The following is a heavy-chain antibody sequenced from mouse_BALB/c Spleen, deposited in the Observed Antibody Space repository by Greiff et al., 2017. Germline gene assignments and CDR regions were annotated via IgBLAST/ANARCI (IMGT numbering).Heavy chain of an antibody. Sequence: DVKLQESGPGLVKPSQSLSLTCTVTGYSITSDYAWNWIRQFPGNKLEWMGYISYSGSTSYNPSLKSRISITRDTSKNQFFLQLNSVTTEDTATYYCASSAGYFDVWGAGTTVTVSS. V-gene: IGHV3-2*02. J-gene: IGHJ1*01. CDR2: ISYSGST. CDR3: ASSAGYFDV. CDR1: GYSITSDYA.